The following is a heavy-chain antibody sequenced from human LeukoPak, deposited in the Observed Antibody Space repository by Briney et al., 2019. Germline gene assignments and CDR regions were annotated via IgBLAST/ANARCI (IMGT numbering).Heavy chain of an antibody. CDR3: AKKGVIMIRGYIDY. V-gene: IGHV3-23*01. CDR1: GFTLRNYV. J-gene: IGHJ4*02. Sequence: PGGSLRLSCAASGFTLRNYVINWVRQAPGKGLEWVSVIRGSSGSTYYADSVKGRFTISRDNSKNMLYLEMNSLRADDTAVYYCAKKGVIMIRGYIDYWGQGTLVTVSS. CDR2: IRGSSGST. D-gene: IGHD3-10*01.